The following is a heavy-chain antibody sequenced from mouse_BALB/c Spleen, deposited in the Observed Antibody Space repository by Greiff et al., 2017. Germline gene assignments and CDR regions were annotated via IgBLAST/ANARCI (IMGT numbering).Heavy chain of an antibody. CDR3: ARGFITAVVADY. CDR1: GFTFSSYA. Sequence: EVKLVESGGGLVKPGGSLKLSCAASGFTFSSYAMSWVRQTPEKRLEWVASISSGGSTYYPDSVKGRFTISRDNARNILYLQMSSLRSEDTAMYYCARGFITAVVADYWGQGTTLTVSS. V-gene: IGHV5-6-5*01. J-gene: IGHJ2*01. CDR2: ISSGGST. D-gene: IGHD1-1*01.